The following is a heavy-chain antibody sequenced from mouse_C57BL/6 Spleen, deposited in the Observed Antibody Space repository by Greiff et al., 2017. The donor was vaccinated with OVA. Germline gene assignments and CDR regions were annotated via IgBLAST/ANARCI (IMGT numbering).Heavy chain of an antibody. CDR3: ARKPPTWLQEGSYAMDY. CDR2: IDPSDSYT. V-gene: IGHV1-50*01. CDR1: GYTFTSYW. J-gene: IGHJ4*01. D-gene: IGHD2-2*01. Sequence: QVQLQQPGAELVKPGASVKLSCKASGYTFTSYWMQWVKQRPGQGLEWIGEIDPSDSYTNYNQKFKGKATLTADTSSSTAYMQLSSLTSEDSAVYYCARKPPTWLQEGSYAMDYWGQGTTVTVSS.